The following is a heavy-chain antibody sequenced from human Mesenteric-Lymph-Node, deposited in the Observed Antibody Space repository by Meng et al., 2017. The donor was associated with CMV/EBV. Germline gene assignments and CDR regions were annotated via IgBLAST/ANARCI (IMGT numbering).Heavy chain of an antibody. V-gene: IGHV4-39*01. CDR2: IYYSGST. CDR1: GGSISSSSYY. D-gene: IGHD3-22*01. Sequence: QLQESGPGLVKPSEPLSLTCTVSGGSISSSSYYWGWIRQPPGKGLEWIGSIYYSGSTYYNPSLKSRVTISVDTSKNQFSLKLSAVTAADTAVYYCARRGNYDSDYSEYWGQGTLVTVSS. CDR3: ARRGNYDSDYSEY. J-gene: IGHJ4*02.